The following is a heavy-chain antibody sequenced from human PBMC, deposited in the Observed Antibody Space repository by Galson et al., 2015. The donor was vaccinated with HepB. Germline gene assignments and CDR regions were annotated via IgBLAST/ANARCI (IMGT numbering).Heavy chain of an antibody. J-gene: IGHJ6*02. Sequence: PALVKPTQTLTLTCTLSGFSLTTDAMAVGWIRQPPGKALEWLALIYWDDDERYRSSLRSRLTITKDTSRNQVVLTMTNMDPVDTATYYCARGRVALPSTVMDAMDVWGQGTTVTVSS. V-gene: IGHV2-5*02. CDR2: IYWDDDE. D-gene: IGHD4-11*01. CDR1: GFSLTTDAMA. CDR3: ARGRVALPSTVMDAMDV.